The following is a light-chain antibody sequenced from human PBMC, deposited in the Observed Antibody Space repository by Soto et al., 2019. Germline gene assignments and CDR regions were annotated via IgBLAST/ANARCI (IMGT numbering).Light chain of an antibody. CDR3: QQYQTWPRT. J-gene: IGKJ1*01. CDR1: QSISDT. V-gene: IGKV3-15*01. CDR2: EAS. Sequence: EIVMTQSPSTRSVSPGGRATLSCRASQSISDTLAWYQQKPGQAPRLLLYEASTRATGVPARFSGSGSRTDFTLTISGLQSEDAAIYYCQQYQTWPRTFGQGTKVDIK.